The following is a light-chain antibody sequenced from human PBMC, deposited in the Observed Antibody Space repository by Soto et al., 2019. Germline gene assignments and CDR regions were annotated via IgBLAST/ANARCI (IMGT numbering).Light chain of an antibody. CDR3: QQYVSSQIT. CDR2: GAS. J-gene: IGKJ5*01. Sequence: EIVLTQSPGTLSLSPGERAALSCGASQSVGSSYLAWYQQKPGQAPRLLIYGASSRATGIPDRFSGSGSGTDFTLTISRLEPEDFALYYCQQYVSSQITFGQGTRLEIK. CDR1: QSVGSSY. V-gene: IGKV3-20*01.